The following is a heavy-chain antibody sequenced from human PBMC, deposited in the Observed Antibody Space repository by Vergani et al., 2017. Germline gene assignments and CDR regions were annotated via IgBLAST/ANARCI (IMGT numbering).Heavy chain of an antibody. V-gene: IGHV3-23*01. J-gene: IGHJ4*02. CDR3: ARDEEPVRYSMTTVTTNYFDY. D-gene: IGHD4-17*01. CDR2: ISGSGGST. CDR1: GFTFSSYA. Sequence: EVQLLESGGGLVQPGGSLRLSCAASGFTFSSYAMSWVRQAPGKGLEWVSAISGSGGSTYYADSVKGRFTISRDNSKNTLYLQMNSLRAEDTAVYYGARDEEPVRYSMTTVTTNYFDYWGQGTLVTVSS.